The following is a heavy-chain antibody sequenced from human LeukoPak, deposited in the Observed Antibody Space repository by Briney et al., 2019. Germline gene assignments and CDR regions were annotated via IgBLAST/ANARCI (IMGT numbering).Heavy chain of an antibody. CDR2: LSSGGLTI. V-gene: IGHV3-48*03. D-gene: IGHD4/OR15-4a*01. Sequence: YLSSGGLTIFHADSVKGRFTISRDNTKNSIFLDMTNLRAEDTAVYYCARDFDYGDYIDFWGQGTLVAVSS. J-gene: IGHJ4*02. CDR3: ARDFDYGDYIDF.